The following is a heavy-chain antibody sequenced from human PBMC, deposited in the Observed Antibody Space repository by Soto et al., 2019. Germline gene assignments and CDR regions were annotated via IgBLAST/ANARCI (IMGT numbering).Heavy chain of an antibody. CDR1: GGSISSGGYY. J-gene: IGHJ6*02. Sequence: SETLSLTCTVSGGSISSGGYYWYWIRQHPGKGQEWIGYIYYSGTTYYNPSLKSRVTISVDTSKNQFSLKLSSVTAADTAVYYCAASCVACGGFNYYGMDVWGQGTTVT. CDR3: AASCVACGGFNYYGMDV. D-gene: IGHD2-21*01. CDR2: IYYSGTT. V-gene: IGHV4-31*03.